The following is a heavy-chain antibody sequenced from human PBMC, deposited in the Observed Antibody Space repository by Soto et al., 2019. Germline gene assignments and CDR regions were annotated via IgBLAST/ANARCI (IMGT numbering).Heavy chain of an antibody. CDR3: VRGYHYFDN. D-gene: IGHD1-26*01. CDR2: INSDGSSI. Sequence: GGSMRLSCAASGFTFNNSWVYWVRQDPGKGPAWVSRINSDGSSITYADSVKGRFTVSRDNAKNTLFLQMNGLRAEDTAVYSCVRGYHYFDNCGQGTLVTVSS. V-gene: IGHV3-74*01. CDR1: GFTFNNSW. J-gene: IGHJ4*02.